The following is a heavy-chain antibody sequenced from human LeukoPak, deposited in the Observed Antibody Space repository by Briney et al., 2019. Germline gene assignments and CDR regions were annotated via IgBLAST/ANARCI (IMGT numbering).Heavy chain of an antibody. J-gene: IGHJ3*02. V-gene: IGHV3-30*18. CDR3: AKDRGDYDDAFDI. CDR2: ISYDGSNK. D-gene: IGHD4-17*01. CDR1: GFTFSSYG. Sequence: GGSLRLSCAASGFTFSSYGMHWVRQAPGKGLEWVAVISYDGSNKYYADSVKGRFTISRDNSKNTLYLQMNSLRAEDTAVYYCAKDRGDYDDAFDIWGQGTMVTVSS.